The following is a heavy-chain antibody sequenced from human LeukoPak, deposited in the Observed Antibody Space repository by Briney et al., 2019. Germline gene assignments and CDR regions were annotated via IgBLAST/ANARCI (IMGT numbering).Heavy chain of an antibody. CDR1: GFTFSSYS. D-gene: IGHD3-22*01. CDR2: IRYDGNNK. J-gene: IGHJ4*02. V-gene: IGHV3-30*02. Sequence: PGGSLRLSCAASGFTFSSYSMHWVRQAPGRGLEWVAFIRYDGNNKYYADSVKGRFTISRDNSKNTLYLQMNGLRAEDTAVYYCAKDPWVRSYDSSGYVDYWGQGTLVTVSS. CDR3: AKDPWVRSYDSSGYVDY.